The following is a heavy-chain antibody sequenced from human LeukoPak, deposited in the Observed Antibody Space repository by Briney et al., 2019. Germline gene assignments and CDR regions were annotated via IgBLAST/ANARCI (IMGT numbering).Heavy chain of an antibody. CDR1: GYTFTSYG. J-gene: IGHJ6*03. D-gene: IGHD3-3*01. Sequence: GASVKVSCKASGYTFTSYGISWVRQAPGQGLEWMGRISAYNGNTNYAQKLQGRVTMTTDTSTSTAYMELRSLRSDDTAVYYCARGGYDFWSGYPGHYYYMDVWGKGTTVTVSS. V-gene: IGHV1-18*01. CDR2: ISAYNGNT. CDR3: ARGGYDFWSGYPGHYYYMDV.